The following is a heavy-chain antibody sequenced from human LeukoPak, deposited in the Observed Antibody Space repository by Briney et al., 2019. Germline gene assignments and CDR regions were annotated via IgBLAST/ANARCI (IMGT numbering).Heavy chain of an antibody. CDR1: GFTFSSYA. CDR2: IYYSGST. Sequence: LRLSCAASGFTFSSYAMSWIRQHPGKGLEWIGYIYYSGSTYYNPSLKSRVTISVDTSKNQFTLKLSSVTAADTAVYYCARVTHYYDSSGYPGSLYFDYWGQGTLVTVSS. J-gene: IGHJ4*02. CDR3: ARVTHYYDSSGYPGSLYFDY. V-gene: IGHV4-31*02. D-gene: IGHD3-22*01.